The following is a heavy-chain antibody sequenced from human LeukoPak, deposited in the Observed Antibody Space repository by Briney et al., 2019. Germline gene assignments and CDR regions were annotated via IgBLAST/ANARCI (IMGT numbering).Heavy chain of an antibody. J-gene: IGHJ4*02. D-gene: IGHD1-26*01. V-gene: IGHV3-30*02. CDR3: AKGKWYFDY. CDR2: IRYDGSEK. Sequence: GGSLTLASAASGFTFSSNGMHWVRQAPGKGLEWVAFIRYDGSEKNYGDSVKGRFTISRDNSKNTLYLQMNSLRVEDTAVYYGAKGKWYFDYWGLASLGPVSS. CDR1: GFTFSSNG.